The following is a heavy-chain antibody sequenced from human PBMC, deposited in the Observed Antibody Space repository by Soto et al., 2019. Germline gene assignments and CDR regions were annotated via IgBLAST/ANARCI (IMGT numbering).Heavy chain of an antibody. Sequence: QVQLVQSGAEVKKPGASVKVSCKASGYTFTSYGISWVRQAPGQGLEWMGWISAYNGNTNYAQKLQGRVTMTTDTSTSTAYMELRSLRSDDTAVYYCAGDRAYYDFWSGYTNYYYGMDVWGQGTTVTVSS. V-gene: IGHV1-18*01. CDR1: GYTFTSYG. D-gene: IGHD3-3*01. CDR2: ISAYNGNT. J-gene: IGHJ6*02. CDR3: AGDRAYYDFWSGYTNYYYGMDV.